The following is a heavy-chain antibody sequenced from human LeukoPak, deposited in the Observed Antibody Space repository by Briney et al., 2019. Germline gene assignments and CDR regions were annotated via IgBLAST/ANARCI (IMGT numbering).Heavy chain of an antibody. CDR3: TRGSYYFNY. CDR2: FNSDGITT. V-gene: IGHV3-74*01. CDR1: GFTFSTYW. J-gene: IGHJ4*02. Sequence: GGSLRLSCAASGFTFSTYWMHWVRQAPGKGLVWVSRFNSDGITTSYADSVKGRFTISRDNAKNTPYLQMNSLRVEDTAVYYCTRGSYYFNYWGQGTLVTVSS.